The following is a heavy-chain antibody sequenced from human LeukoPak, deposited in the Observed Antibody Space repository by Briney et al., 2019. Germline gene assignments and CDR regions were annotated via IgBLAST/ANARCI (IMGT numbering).Heavy chain of an antibody. CDR3: VFGATMIVVSS. CDR2: IYYSGSI. D-gene: IGHD3-22*01. V-gene: IGHV4-39*07. CDR1: GGSLSNSTYY. J-gene: IGHJ4*02. Sequence: SETLSLTCTVSGGSLSNSTYYWGWIRQSPGKGLEWIGSIYYSGSIYYNPSLKSRLSISVDTSKNQFSLKLSSVTAADTAVYFCVFGATMIVVSSWGQGTLVSVSS.